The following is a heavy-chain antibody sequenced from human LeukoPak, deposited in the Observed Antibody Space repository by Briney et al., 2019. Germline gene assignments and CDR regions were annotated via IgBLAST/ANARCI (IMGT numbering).Heavy chain of an antibody. Sequence: PSETLSLTCTVSGGSISSSSYYWGWIRQPPGKGLEWIGSIYYSGSTYYNPSLKSRVTISVDTSKNQFSLKLSSVTAADTAVYYCASIMYSSSWWNWFDPWGQGTLVTVSS. J-gene: IGHJ5*02. V-gene: IGHV4-39*01. CDR1: GGSISSSSYY. D-gene: IGHD6-13*01. CDR2: IYYSGST. CDR3: ASIMYSSSWWNWFDP.